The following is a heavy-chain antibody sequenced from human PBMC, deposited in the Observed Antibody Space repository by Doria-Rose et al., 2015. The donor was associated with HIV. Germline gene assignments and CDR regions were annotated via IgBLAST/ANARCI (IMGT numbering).Heavy chain of an antibody. CDR2: IFPDDER. J-gene: IGHJ4*02. D-gene: IGHD6-13*01. CDR1: GVSLSSPGMG. V-gene: IGHV2-26*01. CDR3: ARIKSSRWYHKYYFDF. Sequence: ETGPVLVKPTETLTLTCTVSGVSLSSPGMGVSWIRQPPGKALEWLANIFPDDERSYRTSLKSSLTISRRTSKSQVVLTMTDMDPVDTATYYCARIKSSRWYHKYYFDFWGQGTLVIVSA.